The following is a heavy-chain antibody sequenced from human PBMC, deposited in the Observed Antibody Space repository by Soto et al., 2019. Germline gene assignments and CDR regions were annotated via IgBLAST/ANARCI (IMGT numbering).Heavy chain of an antibody. D-gene: IGHD6-13*01. CDR1: GDSISSDKW. CDR2: IHHSGNS. V-gene: IGHV4-4*02. J-gene: IGHJ4*02. Sequence: QVQLQESGPGLVKPSGTLSLTCAVSGDSISSDKWWSWVRQPPGKGLEWIGEIHHSGNSNYNPSLKSRVIISVDKSKNQFSLKLSSVTDADTAVYYCARGERQQQRDYWGQGNLVTVSS. CDR3: ARGERQQQRDY.